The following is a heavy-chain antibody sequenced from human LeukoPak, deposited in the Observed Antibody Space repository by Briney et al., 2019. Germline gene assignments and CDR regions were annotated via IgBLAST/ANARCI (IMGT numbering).Heavy chain of an antibody. D-gene: IGHD3-22*01. CDR2: IIPIFGTA. Sequence: ASVKVSCKASGGTFSSYAISWVRQAPGQGLEWMGGIIPIFGTANYAQKFQGRVTITADESTSTAYMELSSLRSEDTAVYYCAGSSLMIGYYYYYGMDVWGQGTTVTVSS. CDR1: GGTFSSYA. V-gene: IGHV1-69*13. J-gene: IGHJ6*02. CDR3: AGSSLMIGYYYYYGMDV.